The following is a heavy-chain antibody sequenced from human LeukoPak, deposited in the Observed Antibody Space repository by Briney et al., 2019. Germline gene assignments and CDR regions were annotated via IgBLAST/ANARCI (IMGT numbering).Heavy chain of an antibody. CDR2: ITSSSSYI. CDR1: GFTFSSYS. J-gene: IGHJ4*02. V-gene: IGHV3-21*01. CDR3: AREWLGYRTLRACDY. D-gene: IGHD5-18*01. Sequence: GGSLRLSCAASGFTFSSYSMNWVRQAPGKGLEWVSSITSSSSYIYYADSVKGRFTISRDNDKNSLYLQMNSLRAEDTAVYYCAREWLGYRTLRACDYWGQGTLVTVSS.